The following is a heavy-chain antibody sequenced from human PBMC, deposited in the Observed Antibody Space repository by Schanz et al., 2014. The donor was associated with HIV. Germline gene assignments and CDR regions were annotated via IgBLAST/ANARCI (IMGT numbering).Heavy chain of an antibody. V-gene: IGHV1-18*01. CDR3: ARGALYYYDSTGYYHLDY. J-gene: IGHJ4*02. CDR2: ISVYHNKT. Sequence: QVPLVQSGAEVKKPGSSVKVSCKASGYSFSSYGLSWVRQAPGQGLEWMGWISVYHNKTNYAQKLQGRVTMTTDTSTSTAYMELRSLRSDDTAVYYCARGALYYYDSTGYYHLDYWGQGTLVTVSS. D-gene: IGHD3-22*01. CDR1: GYSFSSYG.